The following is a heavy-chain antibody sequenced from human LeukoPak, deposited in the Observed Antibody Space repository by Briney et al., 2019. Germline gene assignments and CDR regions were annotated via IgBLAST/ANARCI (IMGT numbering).Heavy chain of an antibody. CDR2: IYYSGST. CDR1: GGSVSSVSYY. D-gene: IGHD5-12*01. V-gene: IGHV4-61*01. CDR3: ARRDSGYDLGY. J-gene: IGHJ4*02. Sequence: SETLSLTCTVSGGSVSSVSYYWSWIRQPPGKGLEWIGYIYYSGSTNYNPSLKSRVTISVDTSKNQFSLKLSSVTAADTAVYYCARRDSGYDLGYWGQGTLVTVSS.